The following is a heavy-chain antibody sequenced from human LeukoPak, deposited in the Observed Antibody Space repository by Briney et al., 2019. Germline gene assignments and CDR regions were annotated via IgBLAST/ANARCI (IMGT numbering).Heavy chain of an antibody. CDR1: GYTFTSYY. CDR3: ARDQRYSSGWYAVVIKLSYFDY. Sequence: ASMKVSCKASGYTFTSYYMHWVRQAPGQGLEWMGIINPSGGSTSYAQKFQGRVTMTRDMSTSTVYMELSSLRSEDTAVYYCARDQRYSSGWYAVVIKLSYFDYWGQGTLVTVSS. J-gene: IGHJ4*02. CDR2: INPSGGST. D-gene: IGHD6-19*01. V-gene: IGHV1-46*01.